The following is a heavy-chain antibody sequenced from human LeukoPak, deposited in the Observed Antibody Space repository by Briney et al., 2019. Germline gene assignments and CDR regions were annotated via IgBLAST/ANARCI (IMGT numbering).Heavy chain of an antibody. Sequence: SETLSLTCSVSGYSISDGYYWDWIRQPPGKGLEWIGSIYHSGSTYYNPSLKSRVTISVDTSKNQFSLKLSSVTAADTAVYYCARGGGLCSGGSCYDSVYYYYYYMDVWGKGTTVTISS. D-gene: IGHD2-15*01. CDR1: GYSISDGYY. CDR2: IYHSGST. J-gene: IGHJ6*03. CDR3: ARGGGLCSGGSCYDSVYYYYYYMDV. V-gene: IGHV4-38-2*02.